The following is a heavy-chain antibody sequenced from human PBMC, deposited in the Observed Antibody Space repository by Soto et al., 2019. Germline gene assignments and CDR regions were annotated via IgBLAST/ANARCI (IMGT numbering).Heavy chain of an antibody. J-gene: IGHJ4*02. Sequence: SETLSLTCAVSGGSISSGGYSWSWIRQPPGKGLEWIGYIYHSGCTYYNPSLKSRVTISVDRSKNQFSLKLSSVTAADTAVYYCARSGYCISTSCSRGVDYWGQGTLVTVSS. D-gene: IGHD2-2*01. CDR1: GGSISSGGYS. CDR3: ARSGYCISTSCSRGVDY. V-gene: IGHV4-30-2*01. CDR2: IYHSGCT.